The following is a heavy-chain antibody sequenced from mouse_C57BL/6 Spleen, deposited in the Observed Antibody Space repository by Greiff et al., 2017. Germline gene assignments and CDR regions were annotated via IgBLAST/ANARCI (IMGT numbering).Heavy chain of an antibody. V-gene: IGHV1-80*01. J-gene: IGHJ1*03. Sequence: QVQLQQSGAELVKPGASVKISCKASGYAFSSYWMNWVKQRPGTGLEWIGQIYPGDGDTNYNGKFKGKATLTADKSSSTAYMQLSSLTSEDSAVYFCARSLSSHWYFDVWGTGTTVTVSS. CDR1: GYAFSSYW. D-gene: IGHD1-1*01. CDR2: IYPGDGDT. CDR3: ARSLSSHWYFDV.